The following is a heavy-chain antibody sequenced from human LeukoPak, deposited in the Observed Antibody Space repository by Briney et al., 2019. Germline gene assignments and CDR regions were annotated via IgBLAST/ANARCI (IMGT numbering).Heavy chain of an antibody. CDR3: AGASFYYGSGSYSEHKDY. CDR1: GGSFSGYY. V-gene: IGHV4-34*01. CDR2: INHSGST. Sequence: SETLSLTCAVYGGSFSGYYWSWIRQPPGKGLEWSGEINHSGSTNYNQSLKSRVTISVDTSKNQFYLKLSSVTAADTAVYYCAGASFYYGSGSYSEHKDYWGQGTLVTVSS. D-gene: IGHD3-10*01. J-gene: IGHJ4*02.